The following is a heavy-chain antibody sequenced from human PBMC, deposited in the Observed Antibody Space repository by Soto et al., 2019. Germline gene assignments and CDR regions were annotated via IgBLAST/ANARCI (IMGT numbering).Heavy chain of an antibody. V-gene: IGHV4-59*11. J-gene: IGHJ6*02. CDR1: GGSIRTHY. CDR2: IHYSGVT. CDR3: ARDRAEGTSSTPAGGMDV. Sequence: SEPLSLTCSVSGGSIRTHYWNWIRQPPGGGLEWIAYIHYSGVTNYSPSLRGRVSISIDRSKNEFSLKVSSVTAADTAVYYCARDRAEGTSSTPAGGMDVWGLGTTVTVSS. D-gene: IGHD1-26*01.